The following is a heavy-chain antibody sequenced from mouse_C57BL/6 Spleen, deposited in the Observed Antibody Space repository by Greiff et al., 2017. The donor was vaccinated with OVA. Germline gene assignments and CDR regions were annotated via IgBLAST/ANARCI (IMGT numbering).Heavy chain of an antibody. Sequence: EVKLVESGGGLVKPGGSLKLSCAASGFTFSDYGMHWVRQAPEKGLEWVAYISSGSSTIYYADTVKGRFTISRDNAKNTLFLQMTSLRSEDTAMYYCARGGYSLYAMDYWGQGTSVTVSS. CDR2: ISSGSSTI. D-gene: IGHD2-3*01. V-gene: IGHV5-17*01. J-gene: IGHJ4*01. CDR1: GFTFSDYG. CDR3: ARGGYSLYAMDY.